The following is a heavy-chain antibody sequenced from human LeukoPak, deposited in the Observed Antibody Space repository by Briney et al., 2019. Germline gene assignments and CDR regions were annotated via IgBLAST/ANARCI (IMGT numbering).Heavy chain of an antibody. V-gene: IGHV3-30*18. CDR2: ISYDGSNK. D-gene: IGHD3-22*01. CDR3: AKVWWDYYDSSGHSFDY. Sequence: GGSLRLSCAASGFTFSSYGMHWVRQAPGKGLEWVAVISYDGSNKYYADSVKGRFTISRDNSKNTLYLQMNSLRAEDTAVNYCAKVWWDYYDSSGHSFDYWGQGTLVTVSS. J-gene: IGHJ4*02. CDR1: GFTFSSYG.